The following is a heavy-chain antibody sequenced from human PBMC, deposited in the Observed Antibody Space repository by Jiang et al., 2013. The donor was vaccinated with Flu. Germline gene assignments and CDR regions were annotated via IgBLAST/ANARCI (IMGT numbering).Heavy chain of an antibody. CDR1: GYRFNLFG. CDR2: VNTTTGSP. D-gene: IGHD1-26*01. V-gene: IGHV7-4-1*02. Sequence: QSGSELKKPGASVNVSCAASGYRFNLFGMNWVRLAPGHGLEWVGWVNTTTGSPTYAPGFTGRFVFSVDTSVDTAFLQINSLRLEDTAVFYCARGRVGAAVWGQGTQVFVSS. J-gene: IGHJ4*02. CDR3: ARGRVGAAV.